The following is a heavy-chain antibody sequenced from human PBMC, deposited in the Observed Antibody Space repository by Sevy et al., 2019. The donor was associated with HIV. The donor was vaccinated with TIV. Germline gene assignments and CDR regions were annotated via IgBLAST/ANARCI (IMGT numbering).Heavy chain of an antibody. J-gene: IGHJ2*01. D-gene: IGHD3-10*01. Sequence: GGSLRLSCAASGFTFSSYAMSWVRQAPGKGLEWVSAISGSGGSTYYADSVKGRFTISRDNSKNTLYLQMNSLRAEDTAVYYCARGYSYGSGSYTAPGWYFDLWGRGTLVTVSS. CDR1: GFTFSSYA. CDR3: ARGYSYGSGSYTAPGWYFDL. CDR2: ISGSGGST. V-gene: IGHV3-23*01.